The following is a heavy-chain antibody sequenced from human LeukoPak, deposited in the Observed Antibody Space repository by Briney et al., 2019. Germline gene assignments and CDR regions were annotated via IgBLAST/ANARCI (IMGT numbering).Heavy chain of an antibody. CDR1: GFTFSSYA. CDR2: ISYDGSNK. J-gene: IGHJ6*03. V-gene: IGHV3-30*14. Sequence: GRSLRLSCAASGFTFSSYAMHWVRQAPGKGLEWVAVISYDGSNKYYADSVKGRFTISRDNSKNTLYLQMNSLRAEDTAVYYCARGTGARYCSSTSCYTYYYYMDVWGKGTTVTISS. D-gene: IGHD2-2*02. CDR3: ARGTGARYCSSTSCYTYYYYMDV.